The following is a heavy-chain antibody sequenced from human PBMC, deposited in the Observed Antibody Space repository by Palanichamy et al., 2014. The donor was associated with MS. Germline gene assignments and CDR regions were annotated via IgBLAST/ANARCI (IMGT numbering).Heavy chain of an antibody. Sequence: EVQLVESGGGLVKPGGSLRLSCAASGFTFSNYNMNWVRQAPGKGLEWVSSITTSSSYIHYADSMKGRFTISRDNAKNSVYLDMKNLNAEDTATYYCARGCTNGICTFDSCGQGTLVIVSA. J-gene: IGHJ4*02. V-gene: IGHV3-21*06. D-gene: IGHD2-8*01. CDR3: ARGCTNGICTFDS. CDR2: ITTSSSYI. CDR1: GFTFSNYN.